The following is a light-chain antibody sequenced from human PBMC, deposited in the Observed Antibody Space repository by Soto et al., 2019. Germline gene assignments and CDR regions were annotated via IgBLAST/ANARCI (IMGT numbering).Light chain of an antibody. V-gene: IGKV3-15*01. CDR3: QQYSNWPLT. Sequence: IVMTPSPSTLSVSPGERAPLSCRASQSVRSNLAWYQQKPGQAPRLLIYGASSRATGIPVRFSGSGSGTEFTLTISSLQSEDFAVYYCQQYSNWPLTFGQGTRVEIK. CDR2: GAS. J-gene: IGKJ5*01. CDR1: QSVRSN.